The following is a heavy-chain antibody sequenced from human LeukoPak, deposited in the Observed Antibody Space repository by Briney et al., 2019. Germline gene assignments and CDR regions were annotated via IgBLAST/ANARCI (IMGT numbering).Heavy chain of an antibody. V-gene: IGHV4-38-2*02. D-gene: IGHD3-16*01. CDR2: IYHTGTA. CDR1: GGSLSSPYY. Sequence: SETLSLTCTVSGGSLSSPYYWGWIRQPPGKGLEWIGSIYHTGTAYYNPSLRSRVAMSVDTSKNQFSLNLSSVTAADTAVYYCARDWGTPMAHTDHWGQGILVTVSS. J-gene: IGHJ5*02. CDR3: ARDWGTPMAHTDH.